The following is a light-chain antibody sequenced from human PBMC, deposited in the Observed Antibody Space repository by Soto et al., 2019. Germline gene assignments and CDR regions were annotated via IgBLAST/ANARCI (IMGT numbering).Light chain of an antibody. CDR2: KAS. CDR3: QHYNCHSDA. CDR1: QTSSSW. Sequence: DIQMTHYPSPLSVAVGDRFTITCLASQTSSSWLAWYQQKPGTPPKLLIYKASTLKSGVPSRFSGSGSGTEFTLTISSLQPDDFATYYCQHYNCHSDAFGQGTKVDIK. V-gene: IGKV1-5*03. J-gene: IGKJ1*01.